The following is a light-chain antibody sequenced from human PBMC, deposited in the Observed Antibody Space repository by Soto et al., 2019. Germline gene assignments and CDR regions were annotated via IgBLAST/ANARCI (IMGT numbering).Light chain of an antibody. Sequence: EIVMTQSPATLSVSPGERATLSCKASQSVSSNLAWYQQKPGQAPRLLIYGASTRATGIPARLSGSGSGTEFTITISSLQSEDFAVYYWQQYNNWPPWTFGQGTKVEIK. CDR3: QQYNNWPPWT. V-gene: IGKV3-15*01. CDR1: QSVSSN. J-gene: IGKJ1*01. CDR2: GAS.